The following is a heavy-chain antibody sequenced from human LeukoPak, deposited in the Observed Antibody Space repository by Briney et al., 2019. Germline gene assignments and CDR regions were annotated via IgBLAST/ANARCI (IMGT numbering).Heavy chain of an antibody. CDR1: GFTFSSYW. Sequence: GGSLRLSCAASGFTFSSYWMSWVRQAPGKGLEWVANIKQDGSEKYYVDSVKGRFTISRDNAKNSLYLQMNSLRAEDTAVYYCARDQRLAAPPPNYYYYMDVWGKGTTVTVSS. J-gene: IGHJ6*03. CDR2: IKQDGSEK. D-gene: IGHD6-6*01. CDR3: ARDQRLAAPPPNYYYYMDV. V-gene: IGHV3-7*01.